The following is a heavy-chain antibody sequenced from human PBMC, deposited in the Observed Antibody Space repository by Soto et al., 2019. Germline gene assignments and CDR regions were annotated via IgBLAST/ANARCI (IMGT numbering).Heavy chain of an antibody. V-gene: IGHV1-69*02. CDR1: GGTFSSYT. CDR3: AGGYCSGGSCYGEPHYYYYMDV. J-gene: IGHJ6*03. Sequence: SVKVSCKASGGTFSSYTISWVRQAPGQGLEWMGRIIPILGIANYAQKFQGRVTITADKSTSTAYMELSSLRSEDTAVYYCAGGYCSGGSCYGEPHYYYYMDVWGKGTTVTVSS. D-gene: IGHD2-15*01. CDR2: IIPILGIA.